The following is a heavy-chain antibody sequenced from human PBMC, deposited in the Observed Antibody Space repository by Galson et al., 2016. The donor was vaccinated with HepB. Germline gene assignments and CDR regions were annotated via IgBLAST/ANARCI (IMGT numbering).Heavy chain of an antibody. V-gene: IGHV3-74*01. CDR2: LNGDGGTT. D-gene: IGHD6-13*01. CDR3: ARDQGSWYSRGRTHWFDP. J-gene: IGHJ5*02. CDR1: GFTINNYW. Sequence: SLRLSCAASGFTINNYWMHWVRQAPGKGLVWVSHLNGDGGTTLYADSVKGRFTISRDNAKSTLYLQMTSLRAEDTAVYYCARDQGSWYSRGRTHWFDPWGQGTLVTVSS.